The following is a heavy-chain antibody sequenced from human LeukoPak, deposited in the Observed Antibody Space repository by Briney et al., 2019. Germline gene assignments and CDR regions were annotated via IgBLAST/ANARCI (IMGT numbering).Heavy chain of an antibody. D-gene: IGHD5-24*01. Sequence: PSQTLSLTCTVSGGSISSGDYYWSWIRQPPGKGLEWIGYIYYSGSTYYNPSLKSRVTISVDTSKNQFSLKLSSVTAADTAVYYCARWGFTVEMATDWGQGTLVTVSS. V-gene: IGHV4-30-4*01. CDR2: IYYSGST. CDR1: GGSISSGDYY. CDR3: ARWGFTVEMATD. J-gene: IGHJ4*02.